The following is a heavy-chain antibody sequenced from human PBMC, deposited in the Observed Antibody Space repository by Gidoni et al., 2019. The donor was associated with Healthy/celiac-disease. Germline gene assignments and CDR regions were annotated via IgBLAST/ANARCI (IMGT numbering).Heavy chain of an antibody. CDR2: ISGSGGST. CDR1: GFTFSSQP. V-gene: IGHV3-23*01. Sequence: EVQLLESGGGLVQPGGSLSLSCAASGFTFSSQPMSWVRQAPGKGLEWVSAISGSGGSTYYADSVKGRFTISRDNSKNTLYLQMNSLRAEDTAVYYCAKDREYGSGSYRRRDEPGSFDYWGQGTLVTVSS. D-gene: IGHD3-10*01. CDR3: AKDREYGSGSYRRRDEPGSFDY. J-gene: IGHJ4*02.